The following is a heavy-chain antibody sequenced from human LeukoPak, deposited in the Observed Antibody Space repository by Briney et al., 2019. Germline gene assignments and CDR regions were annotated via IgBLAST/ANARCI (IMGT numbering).Heavy chain of an antibody. CDR2: ISGDGATT. D-gene: IGHD1-1*01. J-gene: IGHJ4*02. CDR3: ARRSLERRSSFDY. V-gene: IGHV3-43*02. CDR1: GFTFDDYA. Sequence: PGGSLRLACAVSGFTFDDYAMHWVRQAPGKGLEWVSLISGDGATTYYADSVKGRFTISRDNSKNILYLQMNTLRAEDTAVYYCARRSLERRSSFDYWGQGTLVTVSS.